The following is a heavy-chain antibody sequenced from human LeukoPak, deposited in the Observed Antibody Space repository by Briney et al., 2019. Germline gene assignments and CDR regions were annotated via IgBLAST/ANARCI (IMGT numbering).Heavy chain of an antibody. V-gene: IGHV4-4*09. D-gene: IGHD1-26*01. Sequence: PSETLSLTCTVSDGSISGYYWSWIRQPPGKGLEWIGYIYTSGSTNYNPSLKSRVTISVDTSKNQFSLRLSSVTAADTAMYFCARAYSRSYSHFDDWGQGTLVTVSS. J-gene: IGHJ4*02. CDR2: IYTSGST. CDR3: ARAYSRSYSHFDD. CDR1: DGSISGYY.